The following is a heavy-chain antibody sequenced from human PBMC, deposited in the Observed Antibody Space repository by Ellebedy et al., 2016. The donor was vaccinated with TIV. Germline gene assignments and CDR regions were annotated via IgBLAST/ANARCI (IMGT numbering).Heavy chain of an antibody. J-gene: IGHJ3*02. Sequence: ASVKVSCXASGGTFSSYAISWVRQAPGQGLEWMGWISAYNGNTNYAQKLQGRVTMTTDTSTSTAYMELRSLRSEDTAVYYCAEGGPGSGSYVNDAFDIWGQGTMVTVSS. CDR1: GGTFSSYA. V-gene: IGHV1-18*01. D-gene: IGHD3-10*01. CDR2: ISAYNGNT. CDR3: AEGGPGSGSYVNDAFDI.